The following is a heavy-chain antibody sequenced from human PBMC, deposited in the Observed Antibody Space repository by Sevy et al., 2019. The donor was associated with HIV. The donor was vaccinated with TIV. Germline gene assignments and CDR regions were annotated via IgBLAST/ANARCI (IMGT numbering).Heavy chain of an antibody. CDR3: ARSLGGMSSWQPRPHNWFDP. CDR1: GYTFTSYG. D-gene: IGHD3-16*01. CDR2: ISAYNGNT. Sequence: ASVKVSCKASGYTFTSYGISWVRQAPGQGLEWMGWISAYNGNTNYAQKLQGRVTMTTDTSTSTAYMELRSLRSDDTAVYYCARSLGGMSSWQPRPHNWFDPWGQGTLVTVSS. V-gene: IGHV1-18*01. J-gene: IGHJ5*02.